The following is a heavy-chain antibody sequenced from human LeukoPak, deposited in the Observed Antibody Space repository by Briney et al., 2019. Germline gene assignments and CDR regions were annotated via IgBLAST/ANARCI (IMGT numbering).Heavy chain of an antibody. CDR3: AKAWDIVATNGFDY. CDR1: EFTFSSYW. J-gene: IGHJ4*02. Sequence: GGSLRLSCAASEFTFSSYWMHWVRQAPGKGLVWVSRINSDGSDTTYADSVKGRFTISRDNSKNTLYLQMNSLRAEDTAVYYCAKAWDIVATNGFDYWGQGTLVTVSS. V-gene: IGHV3-74*01. D-gene: IGHD5-12*01. CDR2: INSDGSDT.